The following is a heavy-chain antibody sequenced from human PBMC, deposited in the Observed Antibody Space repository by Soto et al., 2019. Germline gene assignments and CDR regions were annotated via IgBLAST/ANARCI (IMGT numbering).Heavy chain of an antibody. J-gene: IGHJ5*02. D-gene: IGHD2-15*01. CDR3: TTDLWRIAVVVGSTGYFNP. CDR1: GFLFNNAW. V-gene: IGHV3-15*01. CDR2: IKRKSDGGTT. Sequence: PGGSLRLSCVASGFLFNNAWMSWVRQAPGKGLEWVGRIKRKSDGGTTEYAAPVRGRFTISRDDSKNTLYLQMNSLKTEDTAVYYCTTDLWRIAVVVGSTGYFNPWGQGTPVTVSS.